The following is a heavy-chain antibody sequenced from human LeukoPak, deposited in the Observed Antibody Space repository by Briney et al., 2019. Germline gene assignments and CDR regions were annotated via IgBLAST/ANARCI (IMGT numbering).Heavy chain of an antibody. CDR2: ISAYNGNT. J-gene: IGHJ4*02. D-gene: IGHD5-12*01. CDR3: ASGPPDKWQLLV. Sequence: ASVKVSCKASGYTFTTYGISWVRHAPGQGLEWMGWISAYNGNTYYVKKFQGRVTMTRDTSTSTAYMGLRSLRSDDTAVYYCASGPPDKWQLLVWGQGTQVTVSS. CDR1: GYTFTTYG. V-gene: IGHV1-18*01.